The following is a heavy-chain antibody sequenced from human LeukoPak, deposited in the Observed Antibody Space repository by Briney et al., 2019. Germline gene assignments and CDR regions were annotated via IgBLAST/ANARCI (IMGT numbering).Heavy chain of an antibody. J-gene: IGHJ5*02. Sequence: PGGSLRLSCAASGFTFNSHEMHWVRQAPGKGLEWVSYITSSGGITYYADSVKGRFTVSRDNAKNSMFLQMNSLRADETPIYYSAAESNCGGDCYQGSWFDPWGQGTLVTVSS. D-gene: IGHD2-21*02. CDR3: AAESNCGGDCYQGSWFDP. CDR2: ITSSGGIT. CDR1: GFTFNSHE. V-gene: IGHV3-48*03.